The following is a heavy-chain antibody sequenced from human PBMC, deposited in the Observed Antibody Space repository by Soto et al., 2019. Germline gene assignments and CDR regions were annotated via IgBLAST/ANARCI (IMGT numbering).Heavy chain of an antibody. CDR1: GFTFSSHA. J-gene: IGHJ4*02. D-gene: IGHD5-12*01. CDR3: ARDPGYSNYDFDY. V-gene: IGHV3-33*01. Sequence: QVQLVESGGGVDQRGRSLRLSCVASGFTFSSHAMHWVRQAPGKGLEWVAVIWYDGSKKYYADSVKGRFTVARDDSKNTLYLQMNSLRVEDTAVYYCARDPGYSNYDFDYSGQGTLVIVSP. CDR2: IWYDGSKK.